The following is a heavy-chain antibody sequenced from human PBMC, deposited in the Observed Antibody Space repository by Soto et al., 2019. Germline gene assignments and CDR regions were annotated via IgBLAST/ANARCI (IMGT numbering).Heavy chain of an antibody. J-gene: IGHJ4*02. CDR3: AREKGYISGPKNFDY. V-gene: IGHV4-30-4*01. CDR1: GALISSGDYF. D-gene: IGHD5-12*01. CDR2: IYDSGSS. Sequence: KTSETLSLTCTVSGALISSGDYFWRWLRQYTGKGLEWIGYIYDSGSSYYNPSLKSRVTMSVDTSKNQFSLKLRSVTAADTAVYYCAREKGYISGPKNFDYWGQGTLVTVSS.